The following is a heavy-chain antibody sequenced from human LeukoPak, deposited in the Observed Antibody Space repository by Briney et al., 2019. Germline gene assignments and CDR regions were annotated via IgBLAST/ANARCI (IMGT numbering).Heavy chain of an antibody. CDR2: ISGSGDHT. V-gene: IGHV3-23*01. D-gene: IGHD3-10*01. Sequence: GGSLRLSCAASGFTFSNYVMAWVRQAPGKGLVGVSSISGSGDHTYYADSVKGRFTISRDNSKNMSYLQMSSLRAEDTAVYYCAKGKGSGSLDWFDPWGQGTLVTVSS. CDR3: AKGKGSGSLDWFDP. CDR1: GFTFSNYV. J-gene: IGHJ5*02.